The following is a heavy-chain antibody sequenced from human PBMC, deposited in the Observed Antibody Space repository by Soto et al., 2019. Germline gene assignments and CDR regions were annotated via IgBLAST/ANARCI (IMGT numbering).Heavy chain of an antibody. V-gene: IGHV4-30-4*01. D-gene: IGHD1-26*01. Sequence: CSLIRQTPGKGLEWIGYIYYRGSTYYNQSLKSRVTISVDTSMNQFSLTLTSVTAADTAVYYCARDPARGGGSYLGYFEYWGQGTPVTVSS. CDR2: IYYRGST. J-gene: IGHJ4*02. CDR3: ARDPARGGGSYLGYFEY.